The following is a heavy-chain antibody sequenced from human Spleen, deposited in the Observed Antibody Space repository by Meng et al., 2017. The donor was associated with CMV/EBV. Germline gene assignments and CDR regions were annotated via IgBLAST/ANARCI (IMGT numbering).Heavy chain of an antibody. CDR1: GFSISDGYY. J-gene: IGHJ4*02. V-gene: IGHV4-38-2*02. CDR2: IYYSGTS. Sequence: SETLSLTCSVSGFSISDGYYWGWIRQPPGKGLECIGRIYYSGTSYYNPSLQSRVTISVDTSKNQFSLNVTSVTAADTAVYYCARDASTVTRGGIDYWGQGTLVTVSS. D-gene: IGHD4-17*01. CDR3: ARDASTVTRGGIDY.